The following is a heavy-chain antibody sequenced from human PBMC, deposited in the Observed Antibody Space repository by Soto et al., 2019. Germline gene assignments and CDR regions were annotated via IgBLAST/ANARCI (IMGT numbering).Heavy chain of an antibody. Sequence: GKSLNISCKGSGYSFTSYWIGWVRQMPGKGLEWMGIIYPGDSDTRYSPSFQGQVTISADKSISTAYLQWSSLKASDTAMYYCARSPSVVVVAATPGAFDIWGQGTMVTVSS. CDR3: ARSPSVVVVAATPGAFDI. CDR1: GYSFTSYW. J-gene: IGHJ3*02. CDR2: IYPGDSDT. D-gene: IGHD2-15*01. V-gene: IGHV5-51*03.